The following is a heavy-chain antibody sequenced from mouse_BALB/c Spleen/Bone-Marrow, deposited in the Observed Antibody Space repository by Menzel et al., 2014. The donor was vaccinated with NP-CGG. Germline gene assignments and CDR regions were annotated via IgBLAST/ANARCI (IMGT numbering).Heavy chain of an antibody. V-gene: IGHV7-3*02. Sequence: EVNLVESGGGLVQPGGFLRLSCATSGFTFTDHYMSWVRQPPGKALEWLGFIRNKANGYTTEYSASVKGRFTISRDNSRSIVYLQMNTLRAEDSATYYCARDYLYYFDYWGQGTTLTVSS. CDR3: ARDYLYYFDY. CDR2: IRNKANGYTT. CDR1: GFTFTDHY. J-gene: IGHJ2*01. D-gene: IGHD2-1*01.